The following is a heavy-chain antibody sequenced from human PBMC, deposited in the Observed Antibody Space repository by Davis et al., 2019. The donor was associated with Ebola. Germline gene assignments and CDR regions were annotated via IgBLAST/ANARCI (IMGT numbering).Heavy chain of an antibody. CDR2: ISSSSSYI. Sequence: PGGSLRLSCAASGFAFSSYSINWVRQAPGKGLEWVSSISSSSSYIYYADSVKGRFTISRDNAKSSLYLQMNSLRAEDTAVYYCARENQEYASWSDSGDAFDIWGQGTRVTVSS. D-gene: IGHD3-3*01. V-gene: IGHV3-21*01. CDR3: ARENQEYASWSDSGDAFDI. CDR1: GFAFSSYS. J-gene: IGHJ3*02.